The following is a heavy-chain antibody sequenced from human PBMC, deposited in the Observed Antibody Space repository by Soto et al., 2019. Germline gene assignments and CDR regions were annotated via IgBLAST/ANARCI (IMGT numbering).Heavy chain of an antibody. CDR2: ISAYNGNT. J-gene: IGHJ4*02. CDR3: ARSRASARSGYSSGRFDY. Sequence: ASVKVSCKASGYTFTSYGISWVRQAPGQGLEWMGWISAYNGNTNYAQKLQGRVTMTTDTSTSTAYMELRSLRSDDTAVYYCARSRASARSGYSSGRFDYWGQGTLVTVSS. CDR1: GYTFTSYG. V-gene: IGHV1-18*01. D-gene: IGHD6-19*01.